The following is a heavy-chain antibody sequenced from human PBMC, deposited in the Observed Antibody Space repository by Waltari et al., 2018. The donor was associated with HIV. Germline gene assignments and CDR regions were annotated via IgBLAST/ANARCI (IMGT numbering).Heavy chain of an antibody. D-gene: IGHD6-13*01. V-gene: IGHV3-33*01. J-gene: IGHJ5*02. CDR2: IWYDGSKT. CDR3: ARESGDIAAVEPYNWFDP. Sequence: VQLVESGGGVVQPGRSLRLSCAASGFTFSSYGMHWVRQAPGKGLEWVAVIWYDGSKTFYADSVKGRFTISRDNSKNTLYLQMNSLRAEDTAAYYCARESGDIAAVEPYNWFDPWGQGTLVTVSS. CDR1: GFTFSSYG.